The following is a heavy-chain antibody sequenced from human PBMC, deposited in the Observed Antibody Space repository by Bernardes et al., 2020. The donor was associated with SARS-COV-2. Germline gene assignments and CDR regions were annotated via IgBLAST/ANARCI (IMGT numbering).Heavy chain of an antibody. Sequence: SEPLSLTCTVSGGSITSYYWTWIRQPPGKGLEWIGYIYSSGSTNYNPSLKSRVTMSVDTSKNQFSLKLSSMTAADTAVYYCARTDLYYGLDVWGQGTTVTVSS. CDR1: GGSITSYY. V-gene: IGHV4-59*01. D-gene: IGHD3-16*01. CDR2: IYSSGST. J-gene: IGHJ6*02. CDR3: ARTDLYYGLDV.